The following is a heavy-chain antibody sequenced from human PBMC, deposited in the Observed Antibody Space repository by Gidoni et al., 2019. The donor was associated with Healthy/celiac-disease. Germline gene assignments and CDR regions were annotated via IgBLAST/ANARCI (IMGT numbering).Heavy chain of an antibody. CDR1: GYTFTGYS. D-gene: IGHD3-22*01. CDR3: ATLYYYDSSGYYSGYFDY. Sequence: QVQLVQSGAEVKKPGASVKVSCTASGYTFTGYSMHWVRQAPGQGLEWMGWINPNSGGTNYAQKFQGRVTMTRDTSISTAYMELSRLRSDDTAVYYCATLYYYDSSGYYSGYFDYWGQGTLVTVSS. J-gene: IGHJ4*02. V-gene: IGHV1-2*02. CDR2: INPNSGGT.